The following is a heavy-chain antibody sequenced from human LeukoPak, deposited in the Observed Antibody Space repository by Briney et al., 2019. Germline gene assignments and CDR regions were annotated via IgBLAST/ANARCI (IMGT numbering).Heavy chain of an antibody. J-gene: IGHJ4*02. V-gene: IGHV3-23*01. CDR3: AKRESSGKYFDY. Sequence: PGGSLRLSCADSGFTFSTYVMSWVRQAPGKGLEWISTISGGGSSTYYADSVKGRFTISRDNSKNTLYLQMNSLRAGDTAVYYCAKRESSGKYFDYWGQRTLVTVSS. CDR2: ISGGGSST. CDR1: GFTFSTYV. D-gene: IGHD6-19*01.